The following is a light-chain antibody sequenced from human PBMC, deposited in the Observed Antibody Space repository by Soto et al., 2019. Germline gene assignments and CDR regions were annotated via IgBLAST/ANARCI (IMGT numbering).Light chain of an antibody. V-gene: IGLV4-69*01. J-gene: IGLJ2*01. CDR3: QTWGSGIRVV. Sequence: QPVLTQSPSASASLGASVKLTCTLSSGHSSYAIAWHQQQPEKGPRYLMKLNSDGSHRKGDGIPDRFSGSSSGAERYLAISSPQSEDEADYYCQTWGSGIRVVFGGGTKLTVL. CDR1: SGHSSYA. CDR2: LNSDGSH.